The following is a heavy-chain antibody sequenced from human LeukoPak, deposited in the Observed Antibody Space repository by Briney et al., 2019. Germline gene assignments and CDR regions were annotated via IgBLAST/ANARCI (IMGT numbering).Heavy chain of an antibody. CDR2: IIRILDIT. Sequence: SVKVSCKASGGTFSSYAISWARQAPGQGLEWMGRIIRILDITNYAQKFQGRITITADKSTSTAYMELSSLRSEDTAVYYCASGDYYDSSALGQYWGQGTLVTVSS. CDR1: GGTFSSYA. V-gene: IGHV1-69*04. CDR3: ASGDYYDSSALGQY. J-gene: IGHJ4*02. D-gene: IGHD3-22*01.